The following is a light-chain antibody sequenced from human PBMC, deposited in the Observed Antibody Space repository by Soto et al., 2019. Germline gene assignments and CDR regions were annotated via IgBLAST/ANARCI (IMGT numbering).Light chain of an antibody. CDR1: QSVSTN. Sequence: EIVMTQSPATLSVSPGERATLSCRASQSVSTNLAWYQQKPGQAPRLLIYAASGRATGIPARFSGSGSGTEFTLTISSLPSEDFAVYYCQQYDERPPNLSVGGGTKVEIK. J-gene: IGKJ4*01. V-gene: IGKV3-15*01. CDR3: QQYDERPPNLS. CDR2: AAS.